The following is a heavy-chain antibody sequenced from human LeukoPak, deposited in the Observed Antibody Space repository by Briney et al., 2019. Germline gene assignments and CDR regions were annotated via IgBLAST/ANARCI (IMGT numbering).Heavy chain of an antibody. D-gene: IGHD3-3*01. CDR3: AKDLDDFWSGYPDY. Sequence: GGSLRLSCAASGFTLSGYNMNWVRQAPGKGLEWISYISGSGRTIYYADSVKGRFSISRDNAKNSLYLQMNSLRAEDTAVYYCAKDLDDFWSGYPDYWGQGTLVTVSS. J-gene: IGHJ4*02. CDR2: ISGSGRTI. CDR1: GFTLSGYN. V-gene: IGHV3-48*01.